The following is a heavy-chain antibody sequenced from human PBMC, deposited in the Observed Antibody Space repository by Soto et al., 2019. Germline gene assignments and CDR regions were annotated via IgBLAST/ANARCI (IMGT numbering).Heavy chain of an antibody. Sequence: ASVKVSCKASGYTFTSYDINWVRQATGQGPEWMGWMNPNSGNTGFAQKFQGRVTMTRNTSISTVYMELSGLRSEDTAVYYCARGEVGYCSSTRCYVVDYWGQGTPVTVSS. CDR2: MNPNSGNT. V-gene: IGHV1-8*01. CDR3: ARGEVGYCSSTRCYVVDY. D-gene: IGHD2-2*01. J-gene: IGHJ4*02. CDR1: GYTFTSYD.